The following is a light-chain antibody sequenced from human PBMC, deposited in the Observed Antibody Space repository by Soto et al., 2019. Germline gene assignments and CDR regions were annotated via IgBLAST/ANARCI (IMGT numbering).Light chain of an antibody. J-gene: IGKJ2*01. CDR1: QSVSTS. CDR2: SAS. Sequence: EVVMTQSPATLSVFPGERVTLSCRASQSVSTSLAWYQQKRGQAPRLLIYSASTRATGIPARFSGSGSGTEFTLTISSLESEVFPVYYCQQYIHGYTFGQGTELEIK. V-gene: IGKV3-15*01. CDR3: QQYIHGYT.